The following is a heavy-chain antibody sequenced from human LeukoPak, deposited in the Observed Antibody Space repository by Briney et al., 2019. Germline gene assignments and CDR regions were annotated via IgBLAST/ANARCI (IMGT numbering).Heavy chain of an antibody. CDR3: ASDRLTSGSYFFDY. J-gene: IGHJ4*02. CDR1: AFTFSDYS. V-gene: IGHV3-48*01. D-gene: IGHD1-26*01. Sequence: GGSLRLSCAASAFTFSDYSMNWVRQAPGKGLEWISYISGRSSTIYYADSVRGRFTISRDNAKNSMYLQMNSLRAEDTAVYYCASDRLTSGSYFFDYWGQGTLVTVSS. CDR2: ISGRSSTI.